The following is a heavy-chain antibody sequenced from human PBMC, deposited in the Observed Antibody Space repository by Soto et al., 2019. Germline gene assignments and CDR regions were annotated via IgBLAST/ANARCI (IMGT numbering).Heavy chain of an antibody. J-gene: IGHJ6*02. V-gene: IGHV5-51*01. CDR3: AGGGYSYGRWSGMDV. CDR1: GYSFTSYW. D-gene: IGHD5-18*01. Sequence: PGASLKISCXGSGYSFTSYWIGWVRQMPGKGLEWMGIIYPGDSDTRYSPSFQGQVTISADKSISTAYLQWSSLKASDTAMYYCAGGGYSYGRWSGMDVWGQGTTVTVSS. CDR2: IYPGDSDT.